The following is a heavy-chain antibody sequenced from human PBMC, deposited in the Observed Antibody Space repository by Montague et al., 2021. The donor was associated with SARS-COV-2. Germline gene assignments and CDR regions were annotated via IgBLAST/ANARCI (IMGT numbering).Heavy chain of an antibody. CDR3: ASVQKVSLIIMFRSGWFDP. CDR1: GGSFSGYY. V-gene: IGHV4-34*01. Sequence: SETLSLTCAVYGGSFSGYYWSWIRQPPGTGQEWIGEINHSGSTNNNPSLKSRVPITVDTSTEQFSLRLNSVTAADTAVYYCASVQKVSLIIMFRSGWFDPWGQGTLVTVSS. J-gene: IGHJ5*02. D-gene: IGHD3-22*01. CDR2: INHSGST.